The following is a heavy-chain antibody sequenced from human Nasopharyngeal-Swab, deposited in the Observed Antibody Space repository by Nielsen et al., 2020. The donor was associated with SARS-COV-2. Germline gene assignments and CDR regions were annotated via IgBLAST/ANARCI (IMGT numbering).Heavy chain of an antibody. CDR3: ARVFEAAAGLDY. CDR1: GGSISSGGYY. J-gene: IGHJ4*02. V-gene: IGHV4-31*03. D-gene: IGHD6-13*01. CDR2: IYYSGST. Sequence: LSCTVSGGSISSGGYYWSWIRQHPGKGLEWIGYIYYSGSTYYNPSLKSRVTISVDTSKNQFSLKLSSVTAADTAVYYCARVFEAAAGLDYWGQGTLVTVSS.